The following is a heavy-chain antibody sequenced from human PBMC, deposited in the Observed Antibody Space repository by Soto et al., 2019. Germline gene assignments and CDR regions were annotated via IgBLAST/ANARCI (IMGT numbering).Heavy chain of an antibody. J-gene: IGHJ6*02. CDR3: ARDRGRPDLRDTHYYDSSDLDYGMDV. D-gene: IGHD3-22*01. Sequence: EVRLLESGGGLVQPGGSLTLSCAASGFTFSSYWMTWVRQAPGKGLEWVANINQDGSEKYYMDSMKGRFTISRDNAKNSLLLQLNSLRAEDTAVYYCARDRGRPDLRDTHYYDSSDLDYGMDVRGQGTTVTVSS. CDR1: GFTFSSYW. CDR2: INQDGSEK. V-gene: IGHV3-7*01.